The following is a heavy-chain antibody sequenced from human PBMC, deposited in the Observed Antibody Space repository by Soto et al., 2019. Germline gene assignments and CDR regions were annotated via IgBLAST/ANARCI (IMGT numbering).Heavy chain of an antibody. D-gene: IGHD4-4*01. CDR3: ARVYYSNLPYYFYYMDV. Sequence: GGSLRLSCAASGFTFRNYGMNWVRQAPGKGLEWVSYIGIGSSTKYYADSVKGRFTISRDNAKNSLYLQMNSLRAEDTAVYFCARVYYSNLPYYFYYMDVWGQGTTVTVSS. V-gene: IGHV3-48*01. CDR1: GFTFRNYG. CDR2: IGIGSSTK. J-gene: IGHJ6*02.